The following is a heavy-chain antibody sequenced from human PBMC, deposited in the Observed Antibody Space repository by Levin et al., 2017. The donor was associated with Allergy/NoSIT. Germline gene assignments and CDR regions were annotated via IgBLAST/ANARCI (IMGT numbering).Heavy chain of an antibody. Sequence: GESLKISCKASGYTFTSYGISWVRQAPGQGLEWMGWISAYNGNTNYAQKLQGRVTMTTDTSTSTAYMELRSLRSDDTAVYYCARGDYRASTWYFDLWGRGTLVTVSS. CDR1: GYTFTSYG. CDR2: ISAYNGNT. D-gene: IGHD4-17*01. V-gene: IGHV1-18*01. J-gene: IGHJ2*01. CDR3: ARGDYRASTWYFDL.